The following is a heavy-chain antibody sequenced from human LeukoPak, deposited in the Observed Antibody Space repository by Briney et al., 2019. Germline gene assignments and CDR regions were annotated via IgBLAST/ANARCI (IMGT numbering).Heavy chain of an antibody. J-gene: IGHJ6*04. CDR2: ISAYNRNT. D-gene: IGHD2-2*01. V-gene: IGHV1-18*04. CDR1: GYTFTSYG. CDR3: ARVGDDIVVVPAATEDYYYYYGMDV. Sequence: ASVKVSCKASGYTFTSYGISWVRQAPGQGLEWMGWISAYNRNTNYAQKLQGRVTMTTDTSTSTAYMELRSLRSDDTAVYYCARVGDDIVVVPAATEDYYYYYGMDVWGKGTTVTVSS.